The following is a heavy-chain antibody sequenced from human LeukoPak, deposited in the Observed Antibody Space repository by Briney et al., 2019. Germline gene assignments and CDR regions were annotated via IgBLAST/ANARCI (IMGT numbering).Heavy chain of an antibody. V-gene: IGHV4-59*01. CDR1: GGSISSYY. CDR3: ARDVIGTFDY. CDR2: IYYSGST. J-gene: IGHJ4*02. Sequence: SETLSLTCSVSGGSISSYYWSWIRQPPGKGLEWIGYIYYSGSTNYNPSLKSRVTISVDTSKNQFSLKLSSVTAADTAVYYCARDVIGTFDYWGQGTLVTVCS. D-gene: IGHD1-7*01.